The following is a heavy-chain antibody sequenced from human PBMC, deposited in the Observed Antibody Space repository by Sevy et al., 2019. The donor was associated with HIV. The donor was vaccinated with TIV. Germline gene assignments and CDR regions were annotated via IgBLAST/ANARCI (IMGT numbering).Heavy chain of an antibody. CDR1: GFTFSNAW. V-gene: IGHV3-15*01. J-gene: IGHJ4*02. Sequence: GGSLRLSCAASGFTFSNAWMSWVRQAPGKGLEWVGRIKRKTDGGTTHYAAPVKGRLTISRDDSTNTLYLQMNSLKTVDTAVCYCHPHPWRRWGLLDWGQGTLVTVSS. D-gene: IGHD1-26*01. CDR3: HPHPWRRWGLLD. CDR2: IKRKTDGGTT.